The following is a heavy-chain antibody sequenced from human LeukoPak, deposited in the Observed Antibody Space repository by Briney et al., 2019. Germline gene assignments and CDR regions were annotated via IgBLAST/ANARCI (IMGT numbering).Heavy chain of an antibody. V-gene: IGHV3-74*01. CDR2: INSDDSGT. CDR3: ARGAYGNYIFDY. CDR1: GFTFSSYA. D-gene: IGHD4-11*01. Sequence: GGSLRLSCAASGFTFSSYAMSWVRQAPGKGLVWVSRINSDDSGTTYADSVKGRFTISRDNAKNTLYLQMNSLRAEDTAVYYCARGAYGNYIFDYWGQGTLVTVSS. J-gene: IGHJ4*02.